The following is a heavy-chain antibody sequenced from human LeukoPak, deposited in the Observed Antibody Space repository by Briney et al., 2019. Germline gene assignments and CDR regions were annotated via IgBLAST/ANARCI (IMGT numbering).Heavy chain of an antibody. V-gene: IGHV2-70*11. CDR2: IDWDDDK. J-gene: IGHJ3*02. Sequence: SGPALVKPTQTLTLTCSFSGFSLSTTGMCVTWIRQPPGKALEWLARIDWDDDKYYSTSLKTRLTISKDTSKNQVVLTMTNMDPVDTATYYCARTYTPRYSGGWYYAFDIWGPGTMVTVSS. D-gene: IGHD6-19*01. CDR3: ARTYTPRYSGGWYYAFDI. CDR1: GFSLSTTGMC.